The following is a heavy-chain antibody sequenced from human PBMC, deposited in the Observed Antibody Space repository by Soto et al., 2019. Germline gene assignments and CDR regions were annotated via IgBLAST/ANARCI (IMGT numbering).Heavy chain of an antibody. J-gene: IGHJ4*02. Sequence: LSLTCAVSGGSISSGGYSWSWIRQPPGKGLEWIGYIYHSGSTYYNPSLKSRVTISVDRSKNQFSLKLSSVTAADTAVYYCARGKGYDSSGYIDYWGQGTLVTVSS. V-gene: IGHV4-30-2*01. CDR3: ARGKGYDSSGYIDY. CDR2: IYHSGST. D-gene: IGHD3-22*01. CDR1: GGSISSGGYS.